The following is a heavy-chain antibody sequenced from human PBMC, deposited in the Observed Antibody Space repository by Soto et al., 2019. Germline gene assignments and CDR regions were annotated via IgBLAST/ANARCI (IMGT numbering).Heavy chain of an antibody. CDR1: GFTFSRHA. J-gene: IGHJ4*02. D-gene: IGHD3-10*01. Sequence: QVQLVESGGGVVQPGRTLRVSCAASGFTFSRHAIHWVRQAPGKGLEWVAVISKDGSNTYYVDSVKGRFTISRDNSKNTLYLQMNSLGDDDTAVYYWVRSRSGALADSVDYWGQGTQVTISA. CDR2: ISKDGSNT. V-gene: IGHV3-30*04. CDR3: VRSRSGALADSVDY.